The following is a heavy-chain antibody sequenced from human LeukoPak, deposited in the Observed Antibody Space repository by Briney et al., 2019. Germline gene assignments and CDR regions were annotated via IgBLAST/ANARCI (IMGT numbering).Heavy chain of an antibody. CDR1: GFTVSSNY. Sequence: GGSLRLSCAASGFTVSSNYMSWVRQAPGKGLEWVSVIYSGGSTYYADSVKGRFTISRDNSKNTLYLQMNSLRAEDTAVHYCARRGASWYYFDYWGQGTLVTVSS. J-gene: IGHJ4*02. V-gene: IGHV3-66*01. CDR2: IYSGGST. D-gene: IGHD6-13*01. CDR3: ARRGASWYYFDY.